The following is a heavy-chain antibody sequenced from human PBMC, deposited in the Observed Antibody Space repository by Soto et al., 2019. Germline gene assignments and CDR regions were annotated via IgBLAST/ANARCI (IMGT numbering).Heavy chain of an antibody. D-gene: IGHD1-26*01. Sequence: QVQLVQSGPEVRKPGASVKVSCEASGYTFTTSGISWVRQVPGQGLEWMGWISTYNGDTNSAQNFQGRVLMTADTSAGTAYMELMSLKSDDTAVYYCARQGSWPYYYVGVDVWGQGTIVTVSS. CDR3: ARQGSWPYYYVGVDV. J-gene: IGHJ6*02. CDR1: GYTFTTSG. V-gene: IGHV1-18*01. CDR2: ISTYNGDT.